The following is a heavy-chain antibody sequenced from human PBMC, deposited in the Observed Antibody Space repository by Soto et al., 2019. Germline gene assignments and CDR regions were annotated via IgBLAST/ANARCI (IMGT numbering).Heavy chain of an antibody. V-gene: IGHV4-59*01. J-gene: IGHJ4*02. CDR2: IYYSGST. CDR3: ARDRTARGD. Sequence: QVQLQESGPGLVKPSETLSLTCTVSGGSISSYYWSWIRQPPGKGLEWIGYIYYSGSTNYNPSLKSRVTISVDTSKNQFSLKLSSVTAADTAVYYCARDRTARGDWGPGTLVTVSS. D-gene: IGHD3-10*01. CDR1: GGSISSYY.